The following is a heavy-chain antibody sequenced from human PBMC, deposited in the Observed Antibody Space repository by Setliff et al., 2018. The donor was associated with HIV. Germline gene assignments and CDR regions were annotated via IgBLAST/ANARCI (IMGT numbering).Heavy chain of an antibody. D-gene: IGHD3-16*02. V-gene: IGHV3-53*01. CDR1: GFTVSSNY. CDR2: IYSGGTT. Sequence: PGGSLRLSCAASGFTVSSNYMSWVRQAPGKGLEWVSVIYSGGTTYFADSVKGRFTISRDNSKNTLYLQMNSLRAEDTVVYYCAKDLYDYVWGSYRWGWFDPWGQGTLVTVSS. J-gene: IGHJ5*02. CDR3: AKDLYDYVWGSYRWGWFDP.